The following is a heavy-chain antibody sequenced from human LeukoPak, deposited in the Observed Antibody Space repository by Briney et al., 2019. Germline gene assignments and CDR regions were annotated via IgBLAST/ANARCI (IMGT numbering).Heavy chain of an antibody. CDR1: GYTFTSYG. V-gene: IGHV1-18*01. Sequence: ASVKVSCKASGYTFTSYGIIWVRQAPGQRLEWMGWISPKNGDTNYAPKLQGRVTMTTDTSTSTAYMELRSLRSDDTAVYYCARDPPPIAATDGWSDPWGQGTLVTVSS. D-gene: IGHD6-13*01. CDR2: ISPKNGDT. CDR3: ARDPPPIAATDGWSDP. J-gene: IGHJ5*02.